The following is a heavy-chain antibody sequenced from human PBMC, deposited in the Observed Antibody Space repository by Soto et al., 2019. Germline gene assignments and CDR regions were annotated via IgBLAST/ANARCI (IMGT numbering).Heavy chain of an antibody. CDR2: VYPGDSDI. Sequence: GESLKISCKGSGYTFTGYWIGWVRQMPGKGLEWMGIVYPGDSDIRYSPSFRGQVTISIDKSVSTAYLQWNSLKASDTAMYYCARALTGTIHPHYFDYWGQGTLVTVSS. D-gene: IGHD1-7*01. J-gene: IGHJ4*02. CDR3: ARALTGTIHPHYFDY. V-gene: IGHV5-51*01. CDR1: GYTFTGYW.